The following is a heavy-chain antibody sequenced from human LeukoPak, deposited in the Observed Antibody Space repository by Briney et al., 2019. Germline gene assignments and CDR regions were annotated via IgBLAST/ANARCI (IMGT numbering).Heavy chain of an antibody. J-gene: IGHJ3*02. V-gene: IGHV4-59*01. D-gene: IGHD6-19*01. Sequence: SETLSLTCTVSGGSISNYYWSWIRQPPGKGLERIGYIYYTGTTNYNPSLKSRVTISLDTYKNQFSLKLTSVSAADTAVYYCARESSGHLNAFDIWGQGTMVTVSS. CDR1: GGSISNYY. CDR2: IYYTGTT. CDR3: ARESSGHLNAFDI.